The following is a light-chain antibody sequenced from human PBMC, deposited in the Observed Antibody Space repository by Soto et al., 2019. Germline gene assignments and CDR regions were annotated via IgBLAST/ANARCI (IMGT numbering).Light chain of an antibody. CDR1: SNAVGGYNY. CDR3: SSYTTSSTYV. J-gene: IGLJ1*01. V-gene: IGLV2-14*01. Sequence: QSVLTQPPSASGTPGQRVTISCTGTSNAVGGYNYVSWYQQHLGKAPKLMIYEVSNRPSGISNRFSGSKSGNAASLTISGLQAEDEADYYCSSYTTSSTYVFGTGTKVTVL. CDR2: EVS.